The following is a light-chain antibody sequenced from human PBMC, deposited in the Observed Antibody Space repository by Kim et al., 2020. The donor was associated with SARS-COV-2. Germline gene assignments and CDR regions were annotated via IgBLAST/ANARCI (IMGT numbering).Light chain of an antibody. Sequence: SASVGDRVTITCRASQSISSYLNWYQQKPGKAPKLLSYAASSLQSGVPSRFSGSGSGTDFTLTISSLQPEDFATYYCQQSYSTLPSFGQGTKLEI. J-gene: IGKJ2*01. CDR1: QSISSY. CDR3: QQSYSTLPS. V-gene: IGKV1-39*01. CDR2: AAS.